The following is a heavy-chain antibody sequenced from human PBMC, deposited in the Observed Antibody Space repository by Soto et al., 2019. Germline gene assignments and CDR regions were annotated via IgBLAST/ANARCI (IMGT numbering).Heavy chain of an antibody. D-gene: IGHD2-21*02. CDR2: IYHSGST. V-gene: IGHV4-30-2*01. Sequence: QLQLQESGSGLLKPSQTLSLTCAVSGGSISSGGYSWSWIRQPPGKGPAWIGYIYHSGSTSYNPSLKSRVTISLDRSKNQCSLKLRSVTAADTAVYYCARGNNVVVTQYYFDYWGQGTLVTVSS. CDR1: GGSISSGGYS. J-gene: IGHJ4*02. CDR3: ARGNNVVVTQYYFDY.